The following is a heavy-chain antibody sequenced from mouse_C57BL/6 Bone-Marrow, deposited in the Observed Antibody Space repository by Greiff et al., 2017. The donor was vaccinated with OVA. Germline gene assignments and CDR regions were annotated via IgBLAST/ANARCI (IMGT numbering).Heavy chain of an antibody. CDR2: IYPRSGNT. V-gene: IGHV1-81*01. CDR1: GYTFTSYG. Sequence: VKLMESGAELARPGASVKLSCKASGYTFTSYGISWVKQRTGQGLEWIGEIYPRSGNTYYNEKFKGKATLTADKSSSTAYMELRSLTSEDSAVCFCARSEYSNFYFDYWGQGTTLTVSS. D-gene: IGHD2-5*01. J-gene: IGHJ2*01. CDR3: ARSEYSNFYFDY.